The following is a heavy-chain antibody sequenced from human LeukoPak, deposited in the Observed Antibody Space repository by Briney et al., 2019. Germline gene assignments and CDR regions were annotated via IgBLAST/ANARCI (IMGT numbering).Heavy chain of an antibody. CDR3: AKGLASVPYYYYGMDV. V-gene: IGHV3-23*01. J-gene: IGHJ6*02. CDR1: GFTFSSYA. CDR2: ISGSGGST. Sequence: GSLRLSCAASGFTFSSYAMSWVRQAPGKGLEWVSAISGSGGSTYYADSVKGRFTISRDNSKNTLYLQMNSLRAEDTAVYYCAKGLASVPYYYYGMDVWGQGTTVTVSS.